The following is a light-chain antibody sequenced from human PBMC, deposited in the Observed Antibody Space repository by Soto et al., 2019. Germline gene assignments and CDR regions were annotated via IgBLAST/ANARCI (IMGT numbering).Light chain of an antibody. J-gene: IGKJ1*01. CDR1: QSISTY. Sequence: DIQMTHSPSSLSASVGDRVTITCXASQSISTYLSWYQQKPGKVPKLLIYGASSLQTGVPSRFSGSGSGTEFIFTISSLQPEDFATYYCQQYHSSPTWTFGQGTKVDIK. V-gene: IGKV1-39*01. CDR2: GAS. CDR3: QQYHSSPTWT.